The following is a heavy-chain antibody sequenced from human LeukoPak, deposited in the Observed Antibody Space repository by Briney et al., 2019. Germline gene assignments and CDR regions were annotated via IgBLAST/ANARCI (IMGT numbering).Heavy chain of an antibody. D-gene: IGHD3-9*01. J-gene: IGHJ4*02. CDR1: GGSISSYY. CDR2: IYYSGST. V-gene: IGHV4-59*01. CDR3: ARGDWLLDY. Sequence: PSETLSLICTVSGGSISSYYWSWIRQPPGKGLEWIGYIYYSGSTNYNPSLKSRVTISVDTSKNQFSLKLSSVIAADTAVYYCARGDWLLDYWGQGTLVTVSS.